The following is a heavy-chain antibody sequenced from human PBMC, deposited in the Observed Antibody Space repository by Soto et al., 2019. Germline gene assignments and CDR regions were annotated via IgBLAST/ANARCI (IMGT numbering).Heavy chain of an antibody. J-gene: IGHJ4*02. Sequence: PGESLKISCKGFGYSFSTYWIGWVRQTPGKGLEWMGIIHPRDSDTRYSPSFEGQVTISVDKSINTAYLQWSSLKASDTAIYYCARALDGYGGNCPFEHWGLGTLVTVSS. V-gene: IGHV5-51*01. D-gene: IGHD2-15*01. CDR2: IHPRDSDT. CDR1: GYSFSTYW. CDR3: ARALDGYGGNCPFEH.